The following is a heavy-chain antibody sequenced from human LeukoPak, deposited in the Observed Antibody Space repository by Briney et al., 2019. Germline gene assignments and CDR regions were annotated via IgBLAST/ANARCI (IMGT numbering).Heavy chain of an antibody. D-gene: IGHD6-19*01. V-gene: IGHV4-59*12. CDR3: ARAPYSSENYYYYMDV. CDR1: GGSISSYY. CDR2: IYYSGST. Sequence: SETLSLTCTVSGGSISSYYWSWIRQPPGKGLEWIGYIYYSGSTNYNPSLKSRVTISVDTSKNQFSLKLSSVTAADTAVYYCARAPYSSENYYYYMDVWGKGTTVTASS. J-gene: IGHJ6*03.